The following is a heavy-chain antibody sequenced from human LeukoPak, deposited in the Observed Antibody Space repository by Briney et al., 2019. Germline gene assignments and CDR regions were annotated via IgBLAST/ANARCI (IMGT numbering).Heavy chain of an antibody. CDR2: IYYSGST. D-gene: IGHD2-15*01. CDR3: ARLAYCSGGSCHSYYFDN. J-gene: IGHJ4*02. V-gene: IGHV4-59*08. Sequence: SETLSLTCTVSGGSISSYYWSWIRQPPGKGLEWIGYIYYSGSTNYNPSLKSRVTISVDTSKNQFSLKLSSVTASDTAVYYCARLAYCSGGSCHSYYFDNWGQGTLVTVSS. CDR1: GGSISSYY.